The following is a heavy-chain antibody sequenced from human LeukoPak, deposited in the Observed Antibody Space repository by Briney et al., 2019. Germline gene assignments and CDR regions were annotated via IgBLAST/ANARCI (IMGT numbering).Heavy chain of an antibody. CDR2: IYYSGST. CDR1: GGSISSSSYY. V-gene: IGHV4-39*01. Sequence: SETLSLTCTVSGGSISSSSYYWGWIRQPPGKGLEWIGSIYYSGSTYYNPSLKSRVTISVDTSMNQFSLKLSSVTAADTAVYYCARSEITMVRGGPFDYWGQGTLVTVSS. CDR3: ARSEITMVRGGPFDY. J-gene: IGHJ4*02. D-gene: IGHD3-10*01.